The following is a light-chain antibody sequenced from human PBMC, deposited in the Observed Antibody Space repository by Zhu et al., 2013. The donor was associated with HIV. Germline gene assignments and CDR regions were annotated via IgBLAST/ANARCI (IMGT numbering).Light chain of an antibody. J-gene: IGKJ3*01. Sequence: EIVLTQSPGTLSLSPGERATLSCRASQSVSSSYLARYQQKPGQAPRLLIYGASSRATGIPDRFSGSGSGTDFTLTISRLEPEDFAVYYCQQYGSSITFGPGTKVGYQT. CDR3: QQYGSSIT. V-gene: IGKV3-20*01. CDR2: GAS. CDR1: QSVSSSY.